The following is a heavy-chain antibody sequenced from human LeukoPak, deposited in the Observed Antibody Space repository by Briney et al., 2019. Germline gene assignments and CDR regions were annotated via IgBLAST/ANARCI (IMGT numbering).Heavy chain of an antibody. CDR1: GGSISIYY. J-gene: IGHJ3*01. CDR2: IYYTGRT. Sequence: SETLSLTCTVSGGSISIYYWTWIRQPPGKGLEWIGFIYYTGRTRYNPSLQSRVMILADTSKNDFSLKMASVTAADTAVYYCARLLDYDSSGDPDTFDVWGQGIMVTVSS. CDR3: ARLLDYDSSGDPDTFDV. V-gene: IGHV4-59*01. D-gene: IGHD3-22*01.